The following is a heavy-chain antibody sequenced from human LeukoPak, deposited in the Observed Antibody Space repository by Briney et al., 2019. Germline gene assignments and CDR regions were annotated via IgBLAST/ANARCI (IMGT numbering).Heavy chain of an antibody. CDR2: ISYDGSNK. D-gene: IGHD3-3*01. Sequence: PGGSLRLSCAASGFTFSRYGMHWVRQAPGKGLEWVAVISYDGSNKYYADSVKGRFTISRDNSKNTLYLQMNSLRAEDTAVYYCAKSVKDVPVNDFWSGYYWGRESDDYWGQGTLVTVSS. V-gene: IGHV3-30*18. CDR1: GFTFSRYG. CDR3: AKSVKDVPVNDFWSGYYWGRESDDY. J-gene: IGHJ4*02.